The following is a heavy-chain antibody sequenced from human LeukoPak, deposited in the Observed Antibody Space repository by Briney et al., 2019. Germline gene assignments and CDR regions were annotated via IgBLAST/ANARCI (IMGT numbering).Heavy chain of an antibody. CDR1: GFTFSSYS. J-gene: IGHJ4*02. CDR2: ISSSGSTI. Sequence: GGSLRLSCAASGFTFSSYSMNWVRQAPGKGLEWVSSISSSGSTIYYADSVKGRFTISRDNAKNSLYLQMNSLRAEDTAVYYCARDPEGPNHLSFDYWGQGTLVTVSS. D-gene: IGHD1-14*01. V-gene: IGHV3-21*04. CDR3: ARDPEGPNHLSFDY.